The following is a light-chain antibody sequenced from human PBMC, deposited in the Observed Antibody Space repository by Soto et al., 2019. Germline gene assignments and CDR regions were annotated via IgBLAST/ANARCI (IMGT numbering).Light chain of an antibody. CDR2: SNY. CDR3: AAWDDGLNGWV. Sequence: QSVLTQPPSASGTPGQRVTMSCSGSSSNIGSYTVNWFQQLPGTAPKLLIYSNYHRPSGVPDRFSGSKSGTSASLDISGLQSEDEAHYYCAAWDDGLNGWVFGGGTKVTVL. J-gene: IGLJ3*02. CDR1: SSNIGSYT. V-gene: IGLV1-44*01.